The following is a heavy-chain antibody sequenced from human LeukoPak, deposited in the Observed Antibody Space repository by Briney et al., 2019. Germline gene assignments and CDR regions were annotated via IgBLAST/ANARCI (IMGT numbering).Heavy chain of an antibody. CDR2: INHSGST. CDR1: GGSFSGYY. V-gene: IGHV4-34*01. Sequence: SETLSLTCAVYGGSFSGYYWSWIRQPPGKGLEWIGEINHSGSTNYNPSLKSRVTISVDTSKNQFSLKLSSVTAADTAVYYCARGMDSRGWYSYYYMDVGGKGTTVTVSS. CDR3: ARGMDSRGWYSYYYMDV. D-gene: IGHD6-19*01. J-gene: IGHJ6*03.